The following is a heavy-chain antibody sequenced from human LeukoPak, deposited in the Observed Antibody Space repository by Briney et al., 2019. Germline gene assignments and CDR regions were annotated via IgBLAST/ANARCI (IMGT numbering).Heavy chain of an antibody. Sequence: ASVKVSCKASGYTFTSCGISWVRQAPVQGREWMGWISAYNGNTNYAQKRPGRVTMTTDTYTSTAHMQLRSVRSDDTAVYYCARDLGYGDYLGLAFDPWGQGTLVTVSS. J-gene: IGHJ5*02. D-gene: IGHD4-17*01. V-gene: IGHV1-18*01. CDR2: ISAYNGNT. CDR3: ARDLGYGDYLGLAFDP. CDR1: GYTFTSCG.